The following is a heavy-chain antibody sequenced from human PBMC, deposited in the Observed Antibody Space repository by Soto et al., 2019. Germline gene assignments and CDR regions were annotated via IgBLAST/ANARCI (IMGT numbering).Heavy chain of an antibody. J-gene: IGHJ6*02. CDR3: ARDRLMATAGTARHYFGLDV. D-gene: IGHD5-18*01. CDR2: IYYSGNT. Sequence: SETLSLTCTVPGGSIRSGGYYWSWVRQNPRRGLEWIGNIYYSGNTYYNQALKSRLTISVDTSKNQFSLNLSSVTAADTAVYYCARDRLMATAGTARHYFGLDVWGQGTTVTVSS. V-gene: IGHV4-31*03. CDR1: GGSIRSGGYY.